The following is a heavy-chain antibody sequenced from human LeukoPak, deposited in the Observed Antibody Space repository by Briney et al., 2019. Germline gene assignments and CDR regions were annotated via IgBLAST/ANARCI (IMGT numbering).Heavy chain of an antibody. D-gene: IGHD3-10*01. CDR3: ARGSWFGELYIWFDP. CDR2: IYYSGST. CDR1: GGSISSGGYS. V-gene: IGHV4-30-4*07. Sequence: SQTLSLTCAVSGGSISSGGYSWSWIRQPPGKGLEWIGYIYYSGSTYYNPSLKSRVTISVDTSKNQFSLKLSSVTAADTAVYYCARGSWFGELYIWFDPWGQGTLVTVSS. J-gene: IGHJ5*02.